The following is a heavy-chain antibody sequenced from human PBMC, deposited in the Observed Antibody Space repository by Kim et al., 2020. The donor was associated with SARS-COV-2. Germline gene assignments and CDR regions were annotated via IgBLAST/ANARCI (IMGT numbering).Heavy chain of an antibody. J-gene: IGHJ4*02. V-gene: IGHV3-33*01. D-gene: IGHD2-2*01. Sequence: GGSLRLSCAASGFTFSSYGMHWVRQAPGKGLEWVAVIWYDGSNKYYADSVKGRFTISRDNSKNTLYLQMNSLRAEDTAVYYCASGGCSSTSCRIDYWGQGTLVTVSS. CDR2: IWYDGSNK. CDR1: GFTFSSYG. CDR3: ASGGCSSTSCRIDY.